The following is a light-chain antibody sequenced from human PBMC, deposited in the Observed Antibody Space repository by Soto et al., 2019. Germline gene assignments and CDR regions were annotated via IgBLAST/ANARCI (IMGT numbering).Light chain of an antibody. CDR2: EVS. CDR1: SSDVGAHNF. V-gene: IGLV2-8*01. J-gene: IGLJ1*01. CDR3: SSYAGSNNYV. Sequence: QSVLTQPPSASGSPGQSFTISCTGTSSDVGAHNFVSWHQQHPGKAPKLMIYEVSKRPSGVPDRFSGSRSGNTASLTVSGLQAEDEADYYCSSYAGSNNYVFGTGTKVTVL.